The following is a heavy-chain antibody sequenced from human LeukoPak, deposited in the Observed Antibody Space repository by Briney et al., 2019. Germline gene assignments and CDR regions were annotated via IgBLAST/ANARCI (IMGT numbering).Heavy chain of an antibody. CDR2: IYPIDSDT. J-gene: IGHJ6*02. CDR3: ARPGDSWNGMDV. V-gene: IGHV5-51*01. CDR1: GSSFTSYW. D-gene: IGHD3/OR15-3a*01. Sequence: GESLQISCQGSGSSFTSYWIAWVRQLPGKGLEWMGIIYPIDSDTRYSPSFQGQVTISADKSISTAYLRWSSLKASDTAMYYCARPGDSWNGMDVWGQGTTVTVSS.